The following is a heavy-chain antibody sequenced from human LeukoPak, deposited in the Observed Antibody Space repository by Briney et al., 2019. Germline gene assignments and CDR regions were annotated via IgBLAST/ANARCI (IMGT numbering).Heavy chain of an antibody. CDR2: IDPSSSYT. CDR1: GFTFSDYY. J-gene: IGHJ3*02. CDR3: ARKGGWVGGDAFDI. D-gene: IGHD3-16*01. V-gene: IGHV3-11*03. Sequence: GGSLRLSCAASGFTFSDYYMNWIRQAPGKGLEWVSYIDPSSSYTKYSDSVKGRFTISRDNAKNSVYLQMNSLRAEDTAVYYCARKGGWVGGDAFDIWGQGTKVTVSS.